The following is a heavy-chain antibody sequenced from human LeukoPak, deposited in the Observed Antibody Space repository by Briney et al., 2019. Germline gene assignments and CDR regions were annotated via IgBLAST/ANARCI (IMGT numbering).Heavy chain of an antibody. V-gene: IGHV1-2*02. Sequence: ASVKVSCKASGYTFTGYYMHWVRQAPGQGLEWMGWINPNSGGTNYAQKFQGGVTMTRDTSISTAYMELSRLRSDDTAVYYCARGGSSGGSCYSCFSPDYWGQGTLVTVSS. D-gene: IGHD2-15*01. J-gene: IGHJ4*02. CDR1: GYTFTGYY. CDR3: ARGGSSGGSCYSCFSPDY. CDR2: INPNSGGT.